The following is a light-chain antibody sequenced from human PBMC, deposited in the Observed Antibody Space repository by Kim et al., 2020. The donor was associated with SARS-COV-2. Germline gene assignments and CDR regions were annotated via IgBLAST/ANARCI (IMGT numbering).Light chain of an antibody. V-gene: IGLV3-1*01. CDR3: QAWDSSTVV. Sequence: VSQGQTATTPCSAEKLGEKCASWYQQRQGQSPILVIFQDNKRPSGIPERFSGSNSGNTATLTISGTQTMDEADYYCQAWDSSTVVFGGGTQLTVL. J-gene: IGLJ2*01. CDR2: QDN. CDR1: KLGEKC.